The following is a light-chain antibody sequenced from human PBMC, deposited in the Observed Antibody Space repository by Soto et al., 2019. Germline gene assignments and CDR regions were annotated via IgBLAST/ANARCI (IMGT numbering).Light chain of an antibody. V-gene: IGKV4-1*01. Sequence: DIVMTQSPDSLAVSLGERATINRKSSQSVLYSSNNKNYLAWYQQNPGQPPKLLIYWASTRESGVPDRFSGSGSGTDFTLTISSLQAEDVAVYYCQQYYTTPYTFGQGTKLEIK. J-gene: IGKJ2*01. CDR3: QQYYTTPYT. CDR1: QSVLYSSNNKNY. CDR2: WAS.